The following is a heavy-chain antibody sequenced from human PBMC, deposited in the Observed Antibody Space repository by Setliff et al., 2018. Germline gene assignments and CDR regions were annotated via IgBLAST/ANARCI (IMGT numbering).Heavy chain of an antibody. J-gene: IGHJ4*02. CDR3: AKCSSWHGHYPHFNY. Sequence: GGSLRLSCAVSEFAFSSSWMTWVRQAPGKGLEWVANINEDGTDRKYVDSVKGRFTISRDNAKNSLSLQMNSLRAEDTAIYYCAKCSSWHGHYPHFNYWGQGTLVTVPQ. CDR1: EFAFSSSW. D-gene: IGHD6-13*01. V-gene: IGHV3-7*03. CDR2: INEDGTDR.